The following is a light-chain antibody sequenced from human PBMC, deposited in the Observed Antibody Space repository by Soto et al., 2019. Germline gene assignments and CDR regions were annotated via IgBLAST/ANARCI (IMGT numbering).Light chain of an antibody. CDR2: GAS. CDR1: QSVSSSY. V-gene: IGKV3-20*01. CDR3: QQYGSSPPWT. Sequence: EIVLTQSPGTLSLSPGERATLSCRASQSVSSSYLAWYQQKPGQAPRLLIYGASNRATGIPDRFSGSGSGTDFTLTISRLEPEDFAGYYCQQYGSSPPWTFGQGTKVEIK. J-gene: IGKJ1*01.